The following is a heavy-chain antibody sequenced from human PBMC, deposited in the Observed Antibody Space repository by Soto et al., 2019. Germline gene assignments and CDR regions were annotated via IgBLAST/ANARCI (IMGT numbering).Heavy chain of an antibody. CDR3: ATVFDY. CDR1: GFTFSGHW. V-gene: IGHV3-74*01. CDR2: IDTDGSGT. J-gene: IGHJ4*02. Sequence: GGSLRLSCAASGFTFSGHWMHWVRQAPGKGLEWVSRIDTDGSGTSYADSVKGRFTISRDNAKNTVYLQMNSLRAEDTAVYYCATVFDYWGQGTLVTVSS. D-gene: IGHD4-17*01.